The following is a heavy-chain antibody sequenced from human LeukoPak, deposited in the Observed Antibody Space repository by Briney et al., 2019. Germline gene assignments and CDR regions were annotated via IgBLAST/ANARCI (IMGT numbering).Heavy chain of an antibody. CDR2: INPNSGGT. CDR3: ARDARGYSYGRPSDY. J-gene: IGHJ4*02. D-gene: IGHD5-18*01. CDR1: GYTFTSYG. V-gene: IGHV1-2*02. Sequence: ASVKVSCKASGYTFTSYGISWVRQAPGQGLEWMGWINPNSGGTNYAQKFQGRVTMTRDTSISTAYMELSRLRSDDTAVYYCARDARGYSYGRPSDYWGQGTLVTVSS.